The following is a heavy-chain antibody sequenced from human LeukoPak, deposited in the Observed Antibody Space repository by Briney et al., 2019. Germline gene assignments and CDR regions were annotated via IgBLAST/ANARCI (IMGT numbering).Heavy chain of an antibody. CDR1: GGSFSGYY. Sequence: PSETLSLTCAVYGGSFSGYYWSWIRQPPGKGLEWIGEINHSGSTNYNPSLKSRVTISVDTSKNQFSLKLSSVTAADTAVYYCARAILWFGESDYWGQGTLVTVSS. CDR2: INHSGST. CDR3: ARAILWFGESDY. D-gene: IGHD3-10*01. V-gene: IGHV4-34*01. J-gene: IGHJ4*02.